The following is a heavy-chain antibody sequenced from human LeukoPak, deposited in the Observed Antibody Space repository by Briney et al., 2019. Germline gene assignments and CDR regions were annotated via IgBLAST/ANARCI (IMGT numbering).Heavy chain of an antibody. V-gene: IGHV3-53*01. J-gene: IGHJ3*02. CDR3: ARDRGSGSSPYDAFDI. CDR1: GFTVSTNY. D-gene: IGHD1-26*01. Sequence: HPGGSLRLSCAASGFTVSTNYMTWVRQAPGKGLEWVSVFYTDGRTYYADSVEGRFIISRDNSKNTLFLQMNSLRVEDTAVYYCARDRGSGSSPYDAFDIWGQGTMVTVSS. CDR2: FYTDGRT.